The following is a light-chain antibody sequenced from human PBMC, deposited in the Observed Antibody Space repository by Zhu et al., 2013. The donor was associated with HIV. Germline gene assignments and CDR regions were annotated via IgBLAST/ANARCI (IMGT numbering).Light chain of an antibody. V-gene: IGLV2-8*01. Sequence: QSALTQPPSASGSPGQSVTISCTGTSSDVGGYNYVSWYQQRPGKAPKLMIYEVSKRPSGAPDRFGGSKSGNTASLTVSGLQAEDEADYYCSSYTSINTVVFGGGTKLTVL. CDR1: SSDVGGYNY. CDR3: SSYTSINTVV. CDR2: EVS. J-gene: IGLJ2*01.